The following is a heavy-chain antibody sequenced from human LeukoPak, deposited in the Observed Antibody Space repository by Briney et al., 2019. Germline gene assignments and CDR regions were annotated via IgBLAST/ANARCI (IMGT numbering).Heavy chain of an antibody. CDR1: GGSISTDY. V-gene: IGHV4-59*01. J-gene: IGHJ3*02. CDR3: AREYNYYDSSGWDAFEI. CDR2: IYYRGST. D-gene: IGHD3-22*01. Sequence: PSETLSLTCTVSGGSISTDYWNWIRQPPGKGLEWMWYIYYRGSTNYNPSLTGRVTISVDTSKNQFSLKLSSVTAADTAVYYCAREYNYYDSSGWDAFEIWGQGTMVTVSS.